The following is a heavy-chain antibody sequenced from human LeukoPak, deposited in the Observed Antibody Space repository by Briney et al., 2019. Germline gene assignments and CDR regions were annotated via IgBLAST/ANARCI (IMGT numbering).Heavy chain of an antibody. CDR3: ARGYSSSSFYYYYMDV. CDR1: GGTFSSYA. CDR2: IIPIFGTA. D-gene: IGHD6-6*01. Sequence: SVKVSCKASGGTFSSYAISWVRQASGQGLEWMGGIIPIFGTANYAQKFQGRVTITTDESTSTAYMELSSLRSEDTAVYYCARGYSSSSFYYYYMDVWGKGTTVTVSS. V-gene: IGHV1-69*05. J-gene: IGHJ6*03.